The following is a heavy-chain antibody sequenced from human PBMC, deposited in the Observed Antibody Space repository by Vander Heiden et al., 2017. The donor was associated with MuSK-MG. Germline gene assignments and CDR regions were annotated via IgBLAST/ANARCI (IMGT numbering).Heavy chain of an antibody. CDR3: ARLKGPGNYYAFDI. D-gene: IGHD3-10*01. Sequence: QVQLQESGPGLVKPSETLSLTCTLSGGSISSYYWCWLLLPPGKGLEWIGYIYYSGSTNYNPSLKSRVTISVDTSKNQFSLKLSSVTAADTAVYYCARLKGPGNYYAFDIWGQGTMVTVSS. V-gene: IGHV4-59*08. CDR1: GGSISSYY. J-gene: IGHJ3*02. CDR2: IYYSGST.